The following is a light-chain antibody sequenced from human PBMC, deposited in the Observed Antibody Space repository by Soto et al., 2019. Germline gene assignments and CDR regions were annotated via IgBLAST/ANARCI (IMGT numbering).Light chain of an antibody. J-gene: IGKJ5*01. CDR2: GAS. CDR1: QSVSSTF. CDR3: QHYDSLPIT. V-gene: IGKV3-20*01. Sequence: EIVLTQSPSTLSLSPGERATLSCRASQSVSSTFLAWYQQRPGQAPRLLIYGASTRATGIPDRFSSGGSGTDFTLTISRLEPEDFAVFYCQHYDSLPITFGQGTRLEIK.